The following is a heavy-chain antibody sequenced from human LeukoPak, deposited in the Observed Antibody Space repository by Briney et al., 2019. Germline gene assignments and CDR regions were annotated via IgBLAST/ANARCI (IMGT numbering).Heavy chain of an antibody. CDR3: GRVDNWHGGGY. J-gene: IGHJ4*02. V-gene: IGHV3-74*01. CDR2: INSDGDIT. D-gene: IGHD1-20*01. CDR1: GFTFNNNW. Sequence: TGVSLRLSCVVSGFTFNNNWMHWVRQAPGKGLMWVSRINSDGDITTYAESVKGRFTISRDNAKNTLYLQMNRLRAEDTAVYYWGRVDNWHGGGYWGQGTLVTVSS.